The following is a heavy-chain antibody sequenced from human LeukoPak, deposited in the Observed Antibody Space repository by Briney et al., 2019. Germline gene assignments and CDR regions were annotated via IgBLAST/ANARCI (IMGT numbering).Heavy chain of an antibody. CDR1: GFTFSDYT. CDR3: ARGPSSYFYMDV. J-gene: IGHJ6*03. Sequence: GGSLRLSCAGSGFTFSDYTMHWVRQGPGKGLEYVSAITANARSKYHADSVRGRFTISRDNSKDTLCLQMGSLRPEDTAVYYCARGPSSYFYMDVWGKGTTVTISS. CDR2: ITANARSK. V-gene: IGHV3-64*02.